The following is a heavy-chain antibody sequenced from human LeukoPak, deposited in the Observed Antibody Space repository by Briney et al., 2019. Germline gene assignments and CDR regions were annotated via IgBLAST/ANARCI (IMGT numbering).Heavy chain of an antibody. D-gene: IGHD6-25*01. CDR3: AKGALRYSSCYDY. V-gene: IGHV3-30-3*01. Sequence: GGSLRLSCAASGFTFSSYAMHWVRQAPGKGLEWVAVISYDGSNKYYADSVKGRFTISRDNSKNTLYLQMNSLRAEDTAMYYCAKGALRYSSCYDYWGQGTPVTVSS. CDR1: GFTFSSYA. CDR2: ISYDGSNK. J-gene: IGHJ4*02.